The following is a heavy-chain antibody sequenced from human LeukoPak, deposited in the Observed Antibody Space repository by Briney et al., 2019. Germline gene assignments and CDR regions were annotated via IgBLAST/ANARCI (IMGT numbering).Heavy chain of an antibody. D-gene: IGHD6-13*01. Sequence: SETLSLTRTVSGGSISSYYWSWIRQPPGKGLEWIGYIYYSGSTNYNPSLKSRVTISVDTSKNQFSLKLSSVTAADTAVYYCARQVYSPAGYSSSWYDYYYMDVWGKGTTVTVSS. CDR2: IYYSGST. CDR1: GGSISSYY. J-gene: IGHJ6*03. V-gene: IGHV4-59*08. CDR3: ARQVYSPAGYSSSWYDYYYMDV.